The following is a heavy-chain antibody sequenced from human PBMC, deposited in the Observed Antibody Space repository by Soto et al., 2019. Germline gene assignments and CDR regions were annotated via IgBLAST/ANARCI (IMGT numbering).Heavy chain of an antibody. Sequence: QDELVQSGAEVKKPGASVKVSCKASGYTFTSYGISWVRQAPGQGLEWMGWISAYNGNTNYAQKLQGRVTMTTDTSTSTAYMELRSLRSDDTAVYYCARDRGVVPAHQEFHYWGQGTLVTVSS. CDR2: ISAYNGNT. CDR1: GYTFTSYG. V-gene: IGHV1-18*01. D-gene: IGHD2-2*01. CDR3: ARDRGVVPAHQEFHY. J-gene: IGHJ4*02.